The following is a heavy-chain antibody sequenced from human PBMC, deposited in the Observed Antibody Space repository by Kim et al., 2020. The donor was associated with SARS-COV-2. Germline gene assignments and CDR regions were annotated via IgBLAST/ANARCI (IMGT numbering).Heavy chain of an antibody. Sequence: YAQKFQGRVTITADKSTSTAYMELSSLRSEDTAVYYCARDIEYSSPTFDYWGQGTLVTVSS. D-gene: IGHD6-6*01. V-gene: IGHV1-69*04. J-gene: IGHJ4*02. CDR3: ARDIEYSSPTFDY.